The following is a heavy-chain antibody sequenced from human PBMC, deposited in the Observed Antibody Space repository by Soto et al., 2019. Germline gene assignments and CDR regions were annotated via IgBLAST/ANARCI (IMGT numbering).Heavy chain of an antibody. Sequence: ASVKVSCKASGYTFPSYGISWVRQAPGQGLEWMGWISAYNGNTNYAQKLRGRVTMTTDTSTSTAYMELRSLRSDDTAVYYCARVSFVAAALNWFDPWGQGTRVTVSS. CDR3: ARVSFVAAALNWFDP. J-gene: IGHJ5*02. CDR2: ISAYNGNT. V-gene: IGHV1-18*01. D-gene: IGHD2-2*01. CDR1: GYTFPSYG.